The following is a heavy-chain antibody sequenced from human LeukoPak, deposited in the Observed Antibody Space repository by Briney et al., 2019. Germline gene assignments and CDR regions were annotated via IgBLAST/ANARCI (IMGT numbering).Heavy chain of an antibody. D-gene: IGHD4-17*01. CDR3: ARDDVYGDSLPDY. CDR2: ISTTGSTI. CDR1: GFTFSGHE. V-gene: IGHV3-48*03. J-gene: IGHJ4*02. Sequence: GGSLRLSCVASGFTFSGHEMNWVRQAPGKGLEWLSYISTTGSTIYYADSAKGRFTISRDNSKNSLYLQMNSLRAEDTVIYYCARDDVYGDSLPDYWGQGTLVTVSS.